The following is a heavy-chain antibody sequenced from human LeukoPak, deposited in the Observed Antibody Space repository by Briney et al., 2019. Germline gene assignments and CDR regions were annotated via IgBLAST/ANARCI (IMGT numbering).Heavy chain of an antibody. Sequence: SETLSLTCAVYGGSFSGYYWSWIRQPPGKGLEWIGEINHSGSTNYNPSLKSRVTISVDTSKNQFSLKLSSVTAADTAVYYCARHFHYYGSGRYDPCGQGTLVTVSS. J-gene: IGHJ5*02. V-gene: IGHV4-34*01. CDR3: ARHFHYYGSGRYDP. CDR1: GGSFSGYY. CDR2: INHSGST. D-gene: IGHD3-10*01.